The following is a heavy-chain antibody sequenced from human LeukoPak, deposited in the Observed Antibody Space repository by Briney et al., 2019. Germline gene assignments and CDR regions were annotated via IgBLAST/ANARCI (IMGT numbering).Heavy chain of an antibody. J-gene: IGHJ4*02. CDR3: AREKNGNEPFDY. CDR2: PYNTRNT. D-gene: IGHD4-23*01. CDR1: GASISSYY. V-gene: IGHV4-59*01. Sequence: SETLSLTCTVSGASISSYYWSWIRQPPGKGLEWIGYPYNTRNTYYNPSLKSRVTISVDTSKNQFSLKVSSVTAADAAVYYCAREKNGNEPFDYWGQGTLVTVSS.